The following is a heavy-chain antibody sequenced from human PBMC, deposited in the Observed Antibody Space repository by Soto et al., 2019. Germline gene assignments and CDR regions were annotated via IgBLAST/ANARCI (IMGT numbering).Heavy chain of an antibody. CDR2: INPSGGST. J-gene: IGHJ3*02. CDR3: ARGMTTVTSDAFAI. Sequence: QVQLVQSGAEVKKPGASVKVSCKASGYTFTSYYMHWLRQAPGQGLEWMGIINPSGGSTFYAQNFQGRATMTRDTSTSTVYMELSSLRSEDTAVYYCARGMTTVTSDAFAIWGQGTMVTVSS. CDR1: GYTFTSYY. V-gene: IGHV1-46*01. D-gene: IGHD4-4*01.